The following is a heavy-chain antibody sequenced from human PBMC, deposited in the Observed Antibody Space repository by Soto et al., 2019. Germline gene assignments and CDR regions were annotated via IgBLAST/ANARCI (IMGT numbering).Heavy chain of an antibody. Sequence: QVQLVQSGAEVKKPGASVKVSCKASGYTFTSYYMHWVRQAPGQGLEWMGIINPSGGSTSYAQKFQGRVTMTSDTSTSTVYMELSSLRSEDTAVYYCARDPAPTYCSGGSCYSFWYFDLWGRGTLVTVSS. CDR2: INPSGGST. D-gene: IGHD2-15*01. V-gene: IGHV1-46*01. CDR1: GYTFTSYY. J-gene: IGHJ2*01. CDR3: ARDPAPTYCSGGSCYSFWYFDL.